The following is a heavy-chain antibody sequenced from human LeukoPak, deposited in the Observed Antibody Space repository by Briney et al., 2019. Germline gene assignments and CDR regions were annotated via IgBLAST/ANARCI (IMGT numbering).Heavy chain of an antibody. CDR3: ARTLGYFGTPGY. CDR2: IYYSGST. Sequence: PSQTLSLTCAFSGGSISSGGYSWSWIRQPPGKGLEWIGYIYYSGSTNYNPSLKSRVTISVDTSKNQFSLKLSSVTAADTAVYYCARTLGYFGTPGYWGQGTLVTVSS. V-gene: IGHV4-30-4*07. J-gene: IGHJ4*02. D-gene: IGHD3-9*01. CDR1: GGSISSGGYS.